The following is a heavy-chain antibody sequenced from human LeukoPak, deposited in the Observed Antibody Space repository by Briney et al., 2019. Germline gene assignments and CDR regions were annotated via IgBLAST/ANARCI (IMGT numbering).Heavy chain of an antibody. CDR2: ISGSGGST. D-gene: IGHD3-22*01. J-gene: IGHJ4*02. V-gene: IGHV3-23*01. CDR3: AKGTYYYDSSGHYPGSFDY. CDR1: GFTLSSYA. Sequence: PGGSLRLSCAASGFTLSSYAMSWVRQAPGKGLEWVSAISGSGGSTYYADSVKGRFTISRDNSKNTLYLQMNSLRAEDTAVYYCAKGTYYYDSSGHYPGSFDYWGQGTLVTVSS.